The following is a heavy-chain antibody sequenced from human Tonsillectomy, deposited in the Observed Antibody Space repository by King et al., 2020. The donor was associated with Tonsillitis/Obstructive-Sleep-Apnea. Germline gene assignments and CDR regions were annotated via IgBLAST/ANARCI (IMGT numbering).Heavy chain of an antibody. CDR1: GFSVNSDGVG. D-gene: IGHD2-15*01. J-gene: IGHJ4*02. Sequence: ITLKESGPTLVTPTQTLTLTCSVSGFSVNSDGVGVGWIRQPPEKAPEWLALIIWDGERSYSLSLKNSLTITKDSSRNTVVLTMTTMDPVDTATYYCAHSLRRPSCSGGNCYYFDYWGQGTLITVSS. CDR3: AHSLRRPSCSGGNCYYFDY. V-gene: IGHV2-5*02. CDR2: IIWDGER.